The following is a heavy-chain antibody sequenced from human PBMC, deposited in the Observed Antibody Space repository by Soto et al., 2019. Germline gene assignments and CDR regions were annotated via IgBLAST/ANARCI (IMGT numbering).Heavy chain of an antibody. J-gene: IGHJ4*02. CDR3: ARRSYGYVFDY. CDR2: IYYSGST. V-gene: IGHV4-39*01. Sequence: PSETLSLTCTVSGGSISSYYWSWIRQPPGKGLEWIGSIYYSGSTYYNPSLKSRVTISVDTSKNQFSLKLSSVTAADPAVYYCARRSYGYVFDYWGQGTLVTVSS. CDR1: GGSISSYY. D-gene: IGHD5-18*01.